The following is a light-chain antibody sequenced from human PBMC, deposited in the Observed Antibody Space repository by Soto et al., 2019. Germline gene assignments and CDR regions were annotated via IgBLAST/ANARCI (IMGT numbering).Light chain of an antibody. V-gene: IGKV3-20*01. CDR1: QSVSSSY. Sequence: EFVLTQSPGTLSLSPGERATLSCRASQSVSSSYLAWYQQKPGQAPRLLIYGASNRASGIPDRFSGGASGTAFTITISRLEHEDFAVYFCQQYGGSPPFTFGQGTKVEIK. CDR2: GAS. J-gene: IGKJ2*01. CDR3: QQYGGSPPFT.